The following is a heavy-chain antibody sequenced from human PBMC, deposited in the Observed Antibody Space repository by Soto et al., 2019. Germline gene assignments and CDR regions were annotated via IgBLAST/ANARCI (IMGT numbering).Heavy chain of an antibody. J-gene: IGHJ3*02. CDR3: ARDQWFSCAFDI. V-gene: IGHV4-30-4*01. D-gene: IGHD3-22*01. Sequence: SLTCTVSGGSISSGDYYWSWIRQPPGKGLEWIGYIYYSGSTYYNPSLKSRVTISVDTSKNQFSLKLSSVTAADTAVYYCARDQWFSCAFDIWGQGTMVTVSS. CDR2: IYYSGST. CDR1: GGSISSGDYY.